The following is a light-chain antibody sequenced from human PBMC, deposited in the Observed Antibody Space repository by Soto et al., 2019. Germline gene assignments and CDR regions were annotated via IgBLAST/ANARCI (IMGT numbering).Light chain of an antibody. CDR2: AAS. V-gene: IGKV1-39*01. Sequence: IQLTQSPSSLSASLGDRVTVTCRAGRNIDNFLNWYQQKPGKAPKLLIYAASRSQRGVPSRFTGGGSGTAFSLTISSLQSEDFATYYCQQSYGTPSFGPGTRWISN. CDR3: QQSYGTPS. CDR1: RNIDNF. J-gene: IGKJ3*01.